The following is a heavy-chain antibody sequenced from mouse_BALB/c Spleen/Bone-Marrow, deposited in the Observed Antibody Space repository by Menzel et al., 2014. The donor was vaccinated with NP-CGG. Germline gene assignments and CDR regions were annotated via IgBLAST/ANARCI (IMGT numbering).Heavy chain of an antibody. D-gene: IGHD3-1*01. Sequence: QVQLQQSGSVLVRPGASVKLSCKASGYTFTNSWIHWAKQRPGHGPEWIGEIHPNSGNSNYNETFKGKARLTVDSSSSPAYVDLSSLTSEDSAVYYCSRHHRFAYYFDYWGQGTTLTVSS. CDR1: GYTFTNSW. V-gene: IGHV1S130*01. CDR2: IHPNSGNS. CDR3: SRHHRFAYYFDY. J-gene: IGHJ2*01.